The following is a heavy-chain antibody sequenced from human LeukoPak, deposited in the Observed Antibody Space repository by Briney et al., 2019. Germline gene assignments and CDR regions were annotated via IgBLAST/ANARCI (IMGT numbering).Heavy chain of an antibody. CDR2: MNPNSGNT. Sequence: GWMNPNSGNTGYAQKFQGRVTMTRNTSISTAYMELSSLRSEDTAVYYCARVPPRYSRPFDYWGQGTLVTVSS. D-gene: IGHD6-13*01. J-gene: IGHJ4*02. V-gene: IGHV1-8*01. CDR3: ARVPPRYSRPFDY.